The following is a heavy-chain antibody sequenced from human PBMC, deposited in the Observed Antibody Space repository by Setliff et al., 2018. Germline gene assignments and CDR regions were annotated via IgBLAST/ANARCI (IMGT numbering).Heavy chain of an antibody. V-gene: IGHV3-23*01. CDR1: GFTFSIYA. CDR3: ASPQAVGNYLGH. CDR2: ISGGATRT. Sequence: AGGSLRLSCAASGFTFSIYAMSWVRQAPGKGLEWVSGISGGATRTYYVDSVKGRFTVSRDNAKNSLYLQMSSLRAEDTAIYYCASPQAVGNYLGHWGQGTLVTVSS. D-gene: IGHD6-19*01. J-gene: IGHJ4*02.